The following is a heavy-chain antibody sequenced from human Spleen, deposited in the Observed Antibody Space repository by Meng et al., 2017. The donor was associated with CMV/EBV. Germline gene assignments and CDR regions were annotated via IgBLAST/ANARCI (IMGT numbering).Heavy chain of an antibody. CDR3: ARDVPGYCSGGNCYSGGDY. Sequence: FTGYDMHWVRQAPEQGLEWMGWHNPNRGSTNYAQKCQGRVTMTRDTSISTAYMKLSRLRSDDTAVYYCARDVPGYCSGGNCYSGGDYWGQETLVTVSS. J-gene: IGHJ4*02. D-gene: IGHD2-15*01. CDR2: HNPNRGST. V-gene: IGHV1-2*02. CDR1: FTGYD.